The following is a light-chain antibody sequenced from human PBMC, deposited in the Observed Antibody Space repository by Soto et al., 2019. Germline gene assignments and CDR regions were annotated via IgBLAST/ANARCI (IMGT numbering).Light chain of an antibody. J-gene: IGKJ2*01. CDR1: QSVSSY. V-gene: IGKV3-15*01. CDR3: QQYSTWPPRYT. CDR2: RAS. Sequence: EIVMTQSPATLSVSPGGRVTLSCRASQSVSSYLAWYQQRPGQPPRLLIYRASTRATGIPARFSGSGSGTEFSLTISSLQSEDFAVYYCQQYSTWPPRYTFGQGTKLEI.